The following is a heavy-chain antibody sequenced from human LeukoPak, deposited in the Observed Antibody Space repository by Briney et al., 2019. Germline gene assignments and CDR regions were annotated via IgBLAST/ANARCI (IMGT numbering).Heavy chain of an antibody. J-gene: IGHJ2*01. CDR3: ARVLGDYDILTGYYKGYLDL. CDR1: GFTFSSYA. D-gene: IGHD3-9*01. CDR2: ISYDGSNK. Sequence: GGSLRLSCAASGFTFSSYAMHWVRQAPGKGLEWVAVISYDGSNKYYADSVKGRFTISRDNSKNTLYLQMNSLRAEDTAVYYCARVLGDYDILTGYYKGYLDLWGRGTLVTVSS. V-gene: IGHV3-30-3*01.